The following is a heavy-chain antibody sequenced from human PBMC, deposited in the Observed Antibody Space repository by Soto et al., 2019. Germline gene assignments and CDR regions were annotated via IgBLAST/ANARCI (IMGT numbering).Heavy chain of an antibody. Sequence: QVPLVQSGAEVKKPGPSVTVSCKASGGTFSSYAISWVRQAPGQGLEWMGGIIPIFGTANYAQKFQGRVTSTADESTSTAYMELSSLRSEDTALYYCARDHFPHPLVVVTAISYWYFALWVRGTLVTVSS. CDR3: ARDHFPHPLVVVTAISYWYFAL. V-gene: IGHV1-69*12. D-gene: IGHD2-21*02. J-gene: IGHJ2*01. CDR2: IIPIFGTA. CDR1: GGTFSSYA.